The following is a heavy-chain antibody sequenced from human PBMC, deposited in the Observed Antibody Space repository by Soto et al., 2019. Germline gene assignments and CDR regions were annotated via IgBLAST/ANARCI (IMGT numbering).Heavy chain of an antibody. CDR3: AHSRYDILTGYYGDNWFDP. J-gene: IGHJ5*02. Sequence: QITLKESGPTLVKPTQTLTLTCTFSGFSLSTSGVGVGWIRQPPGKALEWLALIYWDDDKRYSPSLKSRLTITKDTTKNQVVLTMTKMDPVDTATYYCAHSRYDILTGYYGDNWFDPWGQGTLVTVSS. CDR2: IYWDDDK. D-gene: IGHD3-9*01. V-gene: IGHV2-5*02. CDR1: GFSLSTSGVG.